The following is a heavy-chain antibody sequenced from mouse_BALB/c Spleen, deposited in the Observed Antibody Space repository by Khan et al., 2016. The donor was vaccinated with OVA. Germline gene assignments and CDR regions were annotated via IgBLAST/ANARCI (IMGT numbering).Heavy chain of an antibody. CDR2: ISTYYGDA. D-gene: IGHD1-3*01. Sequence: QVQLQQPGAELVRPGVSVKLSCKGSGYTFTDFAMHWVKQSHAKSLEWIGVISTYYGDATYNQKFKGKATMTVDKYSSTAYMELALLTSDDSAIDSCARVSGNSRFASWGQGTLVTVSA. J-gene: IGHJ3*01. CDR1: GYTFTDFA. CDR3: ARVSGNSRFAS. V-gene: IGHV1S137*01.